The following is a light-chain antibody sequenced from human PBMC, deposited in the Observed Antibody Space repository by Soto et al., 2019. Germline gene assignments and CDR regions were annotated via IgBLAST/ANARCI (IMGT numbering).Light chain of an antibody. CDR2: GAS. CDR1: QSVSSN. Sequence: EIVMTQSPATLSVSPGERATLSCRASQSVSSNLAWYQQRPGQAPRLLIHGASTRATGIPARFSGSGSGTEFTLTINSLQSEDFAVYYCQQYNYWWTFGQGTKVDIK. J-gene: IGKJ1*01. V-gene: IGKV3-15*01. CDR3: QQYNYWWT.